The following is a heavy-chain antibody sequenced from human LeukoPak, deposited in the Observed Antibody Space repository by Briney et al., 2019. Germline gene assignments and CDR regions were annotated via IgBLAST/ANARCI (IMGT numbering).Heavy chain of an antibody. D-gene: IGHD6-19*01. CDR1: GFTFSSYA. J-gene: IGHJ4*02. V-gene: IGHV3-30-3*02. CDR2: ISYDGSNK. Sequence: PGRSLRLSCAASGFTFSSYAMHWVRQAPGKGLEWVAVISYDGSNKYYADSVKGRFTISRDNSKNTLYLQMNSLRAEDTAVYYCAKSPRHLQWLGGDFDYWGQGTLVTVSS. CDR3: AKSPRHLQWLGGDFDY.